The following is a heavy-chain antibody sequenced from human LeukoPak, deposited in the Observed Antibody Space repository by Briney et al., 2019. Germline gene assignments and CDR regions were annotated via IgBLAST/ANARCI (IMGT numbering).Heavy chain of an antibody. D-gene: IGHD2-2*01. J-gene: IGHJ6*03. CDR3: ARHQGLYCSSTSCYAPYYYYMDV. V-gene: IGHV1-69*05. CDR1: GGTFSSYA. Sequence: SVKVSCTASGGTFSSYAISWVRQAPGQGLEWMGGIIPIFGTANYAQKFQGRVTITTDESTSTAYMELSSLRSEDTAVYYCARHQGLYCSSTSCYAPYYYYMDVWGKGTTVTVSS. CDR2: IIPIFGTA.